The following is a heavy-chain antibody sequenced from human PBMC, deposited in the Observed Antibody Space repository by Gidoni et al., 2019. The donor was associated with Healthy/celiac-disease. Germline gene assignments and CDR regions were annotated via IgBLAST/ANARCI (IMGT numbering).Heavy chain of an antibody. V-gene: IGHV3-23*01. J-gene: IGHJ3*02. CDR1: GFTFSSYA. D-gene: IGHD3-16*02. CDR2: ISGSGGST. CDR3: AKPLMITFGGVIVRSDAFDI. Sequence: EVQLLESGGGLVQLGGSLILSCEASGFTFSSYAMSWVRQAPGKGLEGVSAISGSGGSTYYADSVKGRFTISRDNSKNTLYLQMNSLRAEDTAVYYCAKPLMITFGGVIVRSDAFDIWGQGTMVTVSS.